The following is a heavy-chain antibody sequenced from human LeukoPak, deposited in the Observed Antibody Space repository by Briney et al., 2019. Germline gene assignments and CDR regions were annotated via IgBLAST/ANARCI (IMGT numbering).Heavy chain of an antibody. Sequence: GGSLRLSCAASGFTFSSYAMSWVRQAPGKGLEWVSANSGSGGSTYYADSVKGRFTISRDNSKNTLYLQMNSLRAEDTAVYYCAKDLGVATITYFDYWGQGTLVTVSS. CDR2: NSGSGGST. V-gene: IGHV3-23*01. CDR3: AKDLGVATITYFDY. CDR1: GFTFSSYA. J-gene: IGHJ4*02. D-gene: IGHD5-12*01.